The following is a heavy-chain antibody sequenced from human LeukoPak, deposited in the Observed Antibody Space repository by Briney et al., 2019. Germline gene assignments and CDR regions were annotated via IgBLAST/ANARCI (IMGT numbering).Heavy chain of an antibody. CDR2: IYPGDSNT. CDR1: GYSFTSYW. J-gene: IGHJ4*02. V-gene: IGHV5-51*01. CDR3: ARLNMVRGAGVDY. Sequence: RGESLKISCKGSGYSFTSYWIGWVRQMPGKGLEWMGIIYPGDSNTRYSPSFQGQVTISADKSISTAYLQWSSLKASDTAMYYCARLNMVRGAGVDYWGQGTLVTVSS. D-gene: IGHD3-10*01.